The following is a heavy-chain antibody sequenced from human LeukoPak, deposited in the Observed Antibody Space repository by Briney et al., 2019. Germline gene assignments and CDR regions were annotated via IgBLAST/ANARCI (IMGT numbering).Heavy chain of an antibody. CDR3: ARGATYYGDYRYYFDY. D-gene: IGHD4-17*01. Sequence: ASVKVSCKASGGTFSKYSISWVRQRPGQGLEWMGGITPLFGTANYAQKLQGRVTMTTDTSTSTAYMELRSLRSDDTAVYYCARGATYYGDYRYYFDYWGQGTLVTVSS. J-gene: IGHJ4*02. CDR1: GGTFSKYS. V-gene: IGHV1-69*05. CDR2: ITPLFGTA.